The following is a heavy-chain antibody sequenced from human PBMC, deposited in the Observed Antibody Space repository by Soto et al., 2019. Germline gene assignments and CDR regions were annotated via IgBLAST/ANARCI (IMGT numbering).Heavy chain of an antibody. Sequence: VQLLDSGGGLIQPGKSLRLSCAASGFTFKSYAMSWVRQAPGKGPEWVSGIGGSGSSTFYADSVKGRFAISRDNSKNTLYLHLNSLRAEDTATYYCARHVISAAAAFDYWGQGTLVTVSS. CDR3: ARHVISAAAAFDY. CDR1: GFTFKSYA. D-gene: IGHD6-13*01. V-gene: IGHV3-23*01. CDR2: IGGSGSST. J-gene: IGHJ4*02.